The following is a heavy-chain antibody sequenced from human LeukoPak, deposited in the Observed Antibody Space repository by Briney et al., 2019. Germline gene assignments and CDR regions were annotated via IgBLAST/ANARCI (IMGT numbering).Heavy chain of an antibody. J-gene: IGHJ5*02. CDR2: IYYSGST. Sequence: SETLSLTCTVSGGSISSGDYYWSWIRQPPGTGLEWIGYIYYSGSTYYNPSLKSRVTISVDTSKNQFSLKLSSVTAADTAVYYCARKQSSGYYLNWFDPWGQGTLVTVSS. CDR3: ARKQSSGYYLNWFDP. CDR1: GGSISSGDYY. V-gene: IGHV4-30-4*01. D-gene: IGHD3-22*01.